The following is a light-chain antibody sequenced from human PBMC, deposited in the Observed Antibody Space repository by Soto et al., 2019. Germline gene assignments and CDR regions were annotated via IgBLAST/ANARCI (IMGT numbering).Light chain of an antibody. V-gene: IGLV2-14*03. J-gene: IGLJ2*01. CDR2: DVN. CDR1: RSDIGAYNF. CDR3: TSWTTSTTMI. Sequence: QSALTQPASVSGSPGQSITISCTGTRSDIGAYNFVSWYQQHPGEVPKLILYDVNVRPSGVSNRFSGSKSGNTASLTIAVHQAEDEADYYCTSWTTSTTMIFGGGTKVTVL.